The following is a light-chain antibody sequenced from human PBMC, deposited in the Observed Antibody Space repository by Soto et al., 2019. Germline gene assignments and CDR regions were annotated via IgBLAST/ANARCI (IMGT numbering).Light chain of an antibody. J-gene: IGKJ3*01. CDR2: AAS. CDR1: QTIARY. Sequence: DIQMTQSPSPLSASVGDRIIITCRASQTIARYINWFQQKSGQPPKLLVYAASTLRHGVPSRFSASGSGSDFTLTINSLQPEDLATYYCQQSYNAPFNFGPGNKVDIK. CDR3: QQSYNAPFN. V-gene: IGKV1-39*01.